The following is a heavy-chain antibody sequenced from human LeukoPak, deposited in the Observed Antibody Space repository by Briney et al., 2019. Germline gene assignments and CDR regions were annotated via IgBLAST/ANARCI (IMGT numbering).Heavy chain of an antibody. J-gene: IGHJ4*02. CDR2: ISYDGSNK. D-gene: IGHD6-13*01. Sequence: PGGSLRLSCAASGFTFSSYAIHWVRQAPGKGLEWVALISYDGSNKYYADSVKGRFTISRDNSKNTLYLQMNSLRAEDTAVYYCAKLVAAAAVFDFDYWGQGTLVTVSS. CDR1: GFTFSSYA. CDR3: AKLVAAAAVFDFDY. V-gene: IGHV3-30*18.